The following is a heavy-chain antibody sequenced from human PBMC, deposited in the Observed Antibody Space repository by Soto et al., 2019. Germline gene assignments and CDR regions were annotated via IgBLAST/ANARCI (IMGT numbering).Heavy chain of an antibody. CDR1: GDSFINYW. Sequence: PGESKKISCKGSGDSFINYWIGWVRKMPGKGLEWMGIIYPGDSDTRYSPSFQGQVTISADKSISTAYLQWSSLKASDTAMYYCARHISEWQQLGGRFDPWGQGTLVTVS. J-gene: IGHJ5*02. CDR2: IYPGDSDT. CDR3: ARHISEWQQLGGRFDP. D-gene: IGHD6-13*01. V-gene: IGHV5-51*01.